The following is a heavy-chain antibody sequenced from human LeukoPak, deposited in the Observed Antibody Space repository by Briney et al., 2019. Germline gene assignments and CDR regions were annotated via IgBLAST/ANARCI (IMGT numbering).Heavy chain of an antibody. D-gene: IGHD2-21*02. J-gene: IGHJ4*02. CDR3: ARAYMTATRHFDS. V-gene: IGHV1-69*13. CDR2: IIPIFGTP. Sequence: SMKVSCKTSGGTFSSYTISWVRQAPGQGLEWMGGIIPIFGTPHYAQKFQDRVTITADASTSTAYMELSSLRSEDTAVYYCARAYMTATRHFDSWGQGTLVTVSS. CDR1: GGTFSSYT.